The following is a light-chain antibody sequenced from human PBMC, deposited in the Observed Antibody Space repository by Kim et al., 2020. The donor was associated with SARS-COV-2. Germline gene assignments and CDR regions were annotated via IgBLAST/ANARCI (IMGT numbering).Light chain of an antibody. V-gene: IGLV1-44*01. CDR3: ATWDDSLSGWV. CDR2: SNN. J-gene: IGLJ3*02. CDR1: SSNVGSND. Sequence: QSVLTQPPSASGTPGQRVTISCSGSSSNVGSNDVNWYQQIPGTAPKLLIYSNNQRPSGVPDRFSGSKSGTSASLAISGLQSEDEADFYCATWDDSLSGWVFGGGTQLTVL.